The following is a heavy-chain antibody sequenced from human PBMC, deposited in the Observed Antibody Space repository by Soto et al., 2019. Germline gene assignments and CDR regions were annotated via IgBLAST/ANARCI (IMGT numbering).Heavy chain of an antibody. CDR1: GFTFSGSA. CDR2: IRSKANSYAT. D-gene: IGHD3-3*01. Sequence: GGSLRLSCAASGFTFSGSAMHWVRQASGKGLEWVGRIRSKANSYATAYAASVKGRFTISRDDSKNTAYLQMNSLKTEDTAVYYCTRPQYDFWSGYQYYYGMDVWGQGTTVTVSS. V-gene: IGHV3-73*01. J-gene: IGHJ6*02. CDR3: TRPQYDFWSGYQYYYGMDV.